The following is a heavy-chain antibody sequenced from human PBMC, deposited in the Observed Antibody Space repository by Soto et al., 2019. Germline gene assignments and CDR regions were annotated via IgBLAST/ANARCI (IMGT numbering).Heavy chain of an antibody. Sequence: QGQLVESGGGVVQPGRSLRLSCAASGFTFSSYGMHWVRQAPGKGLEWVAVISYDGSNKYYADSVKGRFTIPTDNSKNTLYLQMNSLRAEDTAVYYCAKYRPSGSRPYYYGMDVWGQGTTVTVSS. J-gene: IGHJ6*02. V-gene: IGHV3-30*18. CDR3: AKYRPSGSRPYYYGMDV. CDR1: GFTFSSYG. CDR2: ISYDGSNK. D-gene: IGHD1-26*01.